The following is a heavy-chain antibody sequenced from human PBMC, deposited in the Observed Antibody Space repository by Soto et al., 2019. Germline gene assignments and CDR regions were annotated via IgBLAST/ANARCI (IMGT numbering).Heavy chain of an antibody. CDR3: ARSGSGSYSFDWFDP. CDR2: ISGSGGIT. Sequence: GVLRLSCAASGFTFSSYDMSWVRQAPGKGLEWVSAISGSGGITYYAESAKGRFTISRENSKNTLYLKINSLRAVDTAVYYCARSGSGSYSFDWFDPWGQGTLVTVSS. J-gene: IGHJ5*02. D-gene: IGHD3-10*01. CDR1: GFTFSSYD. V-gene: IGHV3-23*01.